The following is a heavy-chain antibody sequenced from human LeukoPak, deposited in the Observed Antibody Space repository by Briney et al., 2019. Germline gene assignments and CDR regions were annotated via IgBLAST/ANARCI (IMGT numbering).Heavy chain of an antibody. J-gene: IGHJ4*02. CDR1: GGSFSGYY. D-gene: IGHD3-10*01. CDR2: INHSGST. Sequence: PSETLSLTCAVYGGSFSGYYWSWIRQPPGKGLEWIGEINHSGSTNYNPSLKSRVTISVDTSKNQFSLKLSSVTAADTAVYYCARTYYYGSGSYQNDYRGQGTLVTVSS. CDR3: ARTYYYGSGSYQNDY. V-gene: IGHV4-34*01.